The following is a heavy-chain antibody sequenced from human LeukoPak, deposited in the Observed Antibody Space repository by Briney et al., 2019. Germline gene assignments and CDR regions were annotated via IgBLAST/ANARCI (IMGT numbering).Heavy chain of an antibody. Sequence: GGSLRLSCAASGFTFDDYGMSWVRQAPGKGLEWVSGINWNGGSTGYADSVKGRFTISRDNAKNSLYLQMNSLRAEDTAVYYCASGLFGGVIVTVYWGQGTLVTVSS. CDR2: INWNGGST. CDR1: GFTFDDYG. D-gene: IGHD3-16*02. V-gene: IGHV3-20*04. CDR3: ASGLFGGVIVTVY. J-gene: IGHJ4*02.